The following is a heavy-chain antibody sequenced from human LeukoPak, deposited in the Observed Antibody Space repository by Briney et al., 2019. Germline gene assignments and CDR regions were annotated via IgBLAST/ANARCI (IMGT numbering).Heavy chain of an antibody. J-gene: IGHJ4*02. CDR2: INWKGGRT. Sequence: GGSLRLSCAASGFMFDDYGMSWVRQAPGKGLEWVSGINWKGGRTGYADSVKGRFTISRDNAKNSLYLQMSSLRAEDTAVYYCARGGQQLTLDCWGQGTLVTVSS. CDR3: ARGGQQLTLDC. CDR1: GFMFDDYG. D-gene: IGHD6-13*01. V-gene: IGHV3-20*04.